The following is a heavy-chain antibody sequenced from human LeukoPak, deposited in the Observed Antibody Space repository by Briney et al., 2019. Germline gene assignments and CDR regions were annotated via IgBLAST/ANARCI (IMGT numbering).Heavy chain of an antibody. CDR2: INPSGGST. Sequence: PGASVKVSCKASGYTFTSYYMHWVRQAPGQGLEWMGIINPSGGSTSYAQKFQGRVTMTRDTSTSTVYMELSSLRSEDTAVDYCARDGAAVASYMDYWGQGPLVTVSA. D-gene: IGHD6-19*01. J-gene: IGHJ4*02. CDR3: ARDGAAVASYMDY. V-gene: IGHV1-46*01. CDR1: GYTFTSYY.